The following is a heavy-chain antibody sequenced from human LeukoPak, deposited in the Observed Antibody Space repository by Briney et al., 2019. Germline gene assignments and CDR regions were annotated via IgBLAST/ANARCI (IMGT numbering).Heavy chain of an antibody. CDR2: IYYSGST. V-gene: IGHV4-31*03. CDR1: GGSISSGGCY. J-gene: IGHJ4*02. Sequence: SETLSLTCTVSGGSISSGGCYWSWIRQHPGKGLEWIGYIYYSGSTYYNPSLKSRVTISVDTSKNQFSLKLSSVTAADTAVYYCATTSAAAGPDYFDYWGQGTLVTVSS. D-gene: IGHD6-13*01. CDR3: ATTSAAAGPDYFDY.